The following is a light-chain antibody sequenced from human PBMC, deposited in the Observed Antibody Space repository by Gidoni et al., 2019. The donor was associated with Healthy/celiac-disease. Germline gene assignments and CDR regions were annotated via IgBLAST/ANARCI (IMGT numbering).Light chain of an antibody. Sequence: DIQRTQSPSSLSAAVGDRATITCRASQSISSYLNWYQLKPGKAPKLLIYAASSLQSGVPSRFSGSGSGTDFTLTISSLHPEDFATYYCQQSYSTPPAFXXXTKVEIK. CDR3: QQSYSTPPA. V-gene: IGKV1-39*01. J-gene: IGKJ1*01. CDR1: QSISSY. CDR2: AAS.